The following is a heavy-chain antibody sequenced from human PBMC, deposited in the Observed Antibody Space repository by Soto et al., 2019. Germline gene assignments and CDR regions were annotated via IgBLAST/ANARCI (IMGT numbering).Heavy chain of an antibody. J-gene: IGHJ4*02. V-gene: IGHV3-23*01. D-gene: IGHD6-19*01. CDR2: ISGSGGST. CDR3: AKDGGPEEQWLVRSGFDY. Sequence: EVQLLESGGGLVQPGGSLRLSCAASGFTFSSYAMSWVRQAPGKGLEWVSAISGSGGSTYYADSVKGRFTISRDNSKNTLYLRMKSLRAEDTAVYYCAKDGGPEEQWLVRSGFDYWGQGTLVTVSS. CDR1: GFTFSSYA.